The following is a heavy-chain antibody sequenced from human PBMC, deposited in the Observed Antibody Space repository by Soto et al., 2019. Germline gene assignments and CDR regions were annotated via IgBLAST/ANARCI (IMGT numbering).Heavy chain of an antibody. CDR1: GYTFTSYY. CDR2: INPSGGST. D-gene: IGHD5-18*01. CDR3: ASYVDTAMVTYQSDFDI. J-gene: IGHJ3*02. V-gene: IGHV1-46*01. Sequence: ASVKVSCKASGYTFTSYYMHWVRQAPGQGLEWMGIINPSGGSTSYAQKFQGRVTMTRDTSTSTVYMELSSLRSEDTAVYYCASYVDTAMVTYQSDFDIWVQGTMVTVS.